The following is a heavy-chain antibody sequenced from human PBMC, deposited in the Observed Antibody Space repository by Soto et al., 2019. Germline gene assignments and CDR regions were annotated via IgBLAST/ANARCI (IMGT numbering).Heavy chain of an antibody. J-gene: IGHJ4*02. Sequence: EVYLVESGGKLIQPGGSLRLSCEASGMNFGGYWMHWVRQAPGKGLVWVSNIRSSSSDTYYADSVKGRFTIFRDNAKNSLYLQMNSLRDEDTAVYYCARDNLRTVTTIDFWGLGTLVTVSS. CDR3: ARDNLRTVTTIDF. CDR1: GMNFGGYW. D-gene: IGHD4-17*01. V-gene: IGHV3-48*02. CDR2: IRSSSSDT.